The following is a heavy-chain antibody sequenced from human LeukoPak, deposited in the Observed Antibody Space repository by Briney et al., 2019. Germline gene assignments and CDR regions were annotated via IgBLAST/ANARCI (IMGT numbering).Heavy chain of an antibody. CDR2: IYGGESDT. V-gene: IGHV5-51*01. J-gene: IGHJ6*04. CDR1: GYSFTSYW. Sequence: GESLQISCKGSGYSFTSYWIGWARQMPGKGLEWMGIIYGGESDTRYSPSFEGQVTISADKSISTAYLQWSSLKASDTAIYYCARQRNIESAGSDYYGMDVWGKGTTVTVSS. CDR3: ARQRNIESAGSDYYGMDV. D-gene: IGHD6-13*01.